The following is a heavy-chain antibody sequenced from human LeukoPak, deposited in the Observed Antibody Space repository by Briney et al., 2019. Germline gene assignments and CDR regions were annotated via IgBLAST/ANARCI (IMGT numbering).Heavy chain of an antibody. V-gene: IGHV1-8*03. CDR2: MSPDSGDT. CDR3: ARGTNKRITMIVVVREYYFDY. J-gene: IGHJ4*02. D-gene: IGHD3-22*01. CDR1: GYTFTDYY. Sequence: GASVKVSCKASGYTFTDYYINWVRQAPGQGLEWMGWMSPDSGDTGYAHKFQGRVTITRNTSISTAYMELSSLRSEDTAVYYCARGTNKRITMIVVVREYYFDYWGQGTLVTVSS.